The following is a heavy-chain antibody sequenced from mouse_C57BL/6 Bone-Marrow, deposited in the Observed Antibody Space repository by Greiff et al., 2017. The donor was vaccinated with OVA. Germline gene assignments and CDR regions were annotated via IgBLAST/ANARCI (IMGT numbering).Heavy chain of an antibody. CDR2: ISSGGSYT. D-gene: IGHD2-5*01. CDR1: GFTFSSYG. J-gene: IGHJ4*01. CDR3: ASQRGAYYSNYYAMDY. V-gene: IGHV5-6*01. Sequence: EVNLVESGGDLVKPGGSLKLSCAASGFTFSSYGMSWVRQTPDKRLEWVATISSGGSYTDYPDSVKGRFTISRDNAKNTLYLQMSRLKSEDTAMYYCASQRGAYYSNYYAMDYWGQGTSVTVSS.